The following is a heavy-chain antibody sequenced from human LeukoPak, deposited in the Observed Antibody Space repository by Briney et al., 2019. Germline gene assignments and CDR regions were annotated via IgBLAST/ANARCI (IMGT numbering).Heavy chain of an antibody. D-gene: IGHD5-18*01. CDR3: ARVLGPDTAMQHYFDY. Sequence: SETLSXTCAXYGGSFSGYYWSWIRQPPGKGLEWIGEINHSGSTNYNPSLKSRVTISVDTSKNQFSLKQSSVTAADTAVYYCARVLGPDTAMQHYFDYWGQGTLVTVSS. CDR2: INHSGST. V-gene: IGHV4-34*01. J-gene: IGHJ4*02. CDR1: GGSFSGYY.